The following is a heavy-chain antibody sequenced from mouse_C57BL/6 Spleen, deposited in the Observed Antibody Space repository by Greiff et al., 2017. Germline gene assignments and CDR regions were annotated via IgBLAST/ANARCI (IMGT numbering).Heavy chain of an antibody. J-gene: IGHJ2*01. V-gene: IGHV5-4*03. CDR3: ARGGDEYYFDY. D-gene: IGHD3-3*01. CDR1: GFTFSSYA. Sequence: EVKLQESGGGLVKPGGSLKLSCAASGFTFSSYAMSWVRQTPEKRLEWVATISDGGSYTYYPDNVKGRFTISRDNAKNNLYLQMSHLKSEDTAMYYCARGGDEYYFDYWGQGTTLTVSS. CDR2: ISDGGSYT.